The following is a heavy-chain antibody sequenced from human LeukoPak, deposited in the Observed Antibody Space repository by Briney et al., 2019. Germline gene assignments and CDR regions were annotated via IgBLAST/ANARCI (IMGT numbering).Heavy chain of an antibody. Sequence: PSETLSLTCTVSGGSISSYYWSWIRQPPGKGLEWIGYIYYSGSTNYNPSLKSRVTISVDTSKNQFSLKLSSVTAADTAVYYCARSVTAIQFDYWGQGTLVTVST. CDR1: GGSISSYY. D-gene: IGHD2-21*02. J-gene: IGHJ4*02. CDR3: ARSVTAIQFDY. V-gene: IGHV4-59*08. CDR2: IYYSGST.